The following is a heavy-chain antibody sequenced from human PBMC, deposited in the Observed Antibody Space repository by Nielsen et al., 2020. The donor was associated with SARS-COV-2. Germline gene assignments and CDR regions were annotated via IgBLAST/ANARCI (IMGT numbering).Heavy chain of an antibody. J-gene: IGHJ5*02. CDR2: IYYSGST. V-gene: IGHV4-39*07. CDR3: ARLGSSGWYNWFDP. D-gene: IGHD6-19*01. Sequence: SETLSLTCTVSGGSISSSSYYWGWIRQPPGKGLEWIGSIYYSGSTYYNPSLKSRVTISVDTSKNQFSLKLSSVTAADTAVYYCARLGSSGWYNWFDPWGQGTLVTVSS. CDR1: GGSISSSSYY.